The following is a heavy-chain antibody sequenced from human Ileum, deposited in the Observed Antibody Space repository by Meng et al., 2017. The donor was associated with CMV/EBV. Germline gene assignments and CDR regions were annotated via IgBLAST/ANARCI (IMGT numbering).Heavy chain of an antibody. CDR1: GGSITRGNYY. D-gene: IGHD2-15*01. Sequence: HVHLRESGPGLVKPSQTLSLTCTLSGGSITRGNYYWSCIRQPPGRGLEWIGYIYYSGSPYYKPSLKSRVTISLDTSKNQFSLNLRSVTATDSAVYYCVRQVVAASFDYWGQGALVTVSS. J-gene: IGHJ4*02. CDR3: VRQVVAASFDY. CDR2: IYYSGSP. V-gene: IGHV4-30-4*08.